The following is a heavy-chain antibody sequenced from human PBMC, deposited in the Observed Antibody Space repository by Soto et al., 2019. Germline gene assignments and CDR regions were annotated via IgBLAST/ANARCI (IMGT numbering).Heavy chain of an antibody. CDR2: IYHSGST. CDR3: ARGETGYCSSTSCPYNWFGP. V-gene: IGHV4-30-2*01. J-gene: IGHJ5*02. CDR1: GGSISSSGYS. D-gene: IGHD2-2*01. Sequence: TLSLTCAVSGGSISSSGYSWSWIRQPPGKGLEWMGYIYHSGSTYYNPSLKSRLTISVDRSNNQFSLKVSSVTAADTAVYYCARGETGYCSSTSCPYNWFGPWGQGSLVIVT.